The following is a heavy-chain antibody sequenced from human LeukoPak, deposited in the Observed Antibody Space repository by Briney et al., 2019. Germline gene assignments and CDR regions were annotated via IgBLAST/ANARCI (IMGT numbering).Heavy chain of an antibody. V-gene: IGHV1-46*01. D-gene: IGHD3-3*01. CDR3: ARDRYYDFWSGYLSPLDY. Sequence: ASVKVSCKASGYTYTSYYMHWVRQAPGQGLEWMGIINPSGGSTSYAQKFQGRATMTRDTYTSTVYMELSSLRSEDTAVYYCARDRYYDFWSGYLSPLDYWGQGTLVTVSS. J-gene: IGHJ4*02. CDR2: INPSGGST. CDR1: GYTYTSYY.